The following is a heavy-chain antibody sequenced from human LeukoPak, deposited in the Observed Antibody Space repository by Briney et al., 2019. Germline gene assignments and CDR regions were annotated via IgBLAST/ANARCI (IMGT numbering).Heavy chain of an antibody. CDR3: ARDPYYYGSGSEFDY. D-gene: IGHD3-10*01. V-gene: IGHV4-38-2*02. CDR2: IYHSGST. Sequence: KPSETLSLTCAVSGYSISSGYYWGWIRKPPGKGLEGMGSIYHSGSTYYNPSLKSRVTISVDTSKNQFSLKLSSVTAADTAVYYCARDPYYYGSGSEFDYWGQGTLVTVSS. CDR1: GYSISSGYY. J-gene: IGHJ4*02.